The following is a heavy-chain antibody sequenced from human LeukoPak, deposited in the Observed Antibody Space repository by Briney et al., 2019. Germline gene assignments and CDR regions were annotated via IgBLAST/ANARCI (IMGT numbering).Heavy chain of an antibody. V-gene: IGHV1-2*02. CDR1: GYTFTGYY. D-gene: IGHD3-10*02. J-gene: IGHJ5*02. CDR3: ARGRKPFSGTAIYSGNWFDP. CDR2: INPNSGGT. Sequence: ASVKVSCKASGYTFTGYYMHWVRQAPGQGLEWMAWINPNSGGTNYAQKFQGRVTMTRDTSISTAYMELSRLRSDDTAVYYCARGRKPFSGTAIYSGNWFDPWGQGTLVTVSS.